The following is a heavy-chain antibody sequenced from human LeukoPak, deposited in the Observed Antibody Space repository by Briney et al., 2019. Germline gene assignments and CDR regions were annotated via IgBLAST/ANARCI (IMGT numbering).Heavy chain of an antibody. V-gene: IGHV4-59*01. D-gene: IGHD2-2*01. Sequence: SETLSLTCTVSGGSISSYYWSWIRQPPGKGLEWIGYIYYSGSTNYNPSLKSRVTISVDTSKNQFSLKLSSVTAADTAVYYCARGVDLGYCSSTSCSNWFDPWGQGTLVTVSS. CDR2: IYYSGST. J-gene: IGHJ5*02. CDR1: GGSISSYY. CDR3: ARGVDLGYCSSTSCSNWFDP.